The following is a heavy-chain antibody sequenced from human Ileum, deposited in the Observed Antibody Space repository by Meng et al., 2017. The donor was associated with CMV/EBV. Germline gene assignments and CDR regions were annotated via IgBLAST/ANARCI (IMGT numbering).Heavy chain of an antibody. J-gene: IGHJ4*02. Sequence: EVQWVEFGGRSGQGGGSLTLSCQASTFTVSRHYMTWVRHAPGKGLEWVGRVKSKTDGGTTDYTAPVKGRFPMSRDDSKNMLYLQMNSLKTEDTAVYYCTTDPGVATRHWGQGTLVTVSS. D-gene: IGHD6-6*01. CDR2: VKSKTDGGTT. CDR1: TFTVSRHY. V-gene: IGHV3-15*01. CDR3: TTDPGVATRH.